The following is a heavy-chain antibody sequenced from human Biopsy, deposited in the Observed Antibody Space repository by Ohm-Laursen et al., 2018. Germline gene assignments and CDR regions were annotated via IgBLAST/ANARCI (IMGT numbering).Heavy chain of an antibody. V-gene: IGHV4-4*07. Sequence: SETLSLTCAVTDKSINKYYWSWLRQPAGKGLEYIGRILFSGATNPDYNPSLKSRVTMSVDTSKNQFSLKLNSVTAADTAVYFCARDSRGGHLNTTLITGKNLDSWGQGILVTVSS. J-gene: IGHJ4*02. CDR3: ARDSRGGHLNTTLITGKNLDS. D-gene: IGHD3-16*01. CDR1: DKSINKYY. CDR2: ILFSGAT.